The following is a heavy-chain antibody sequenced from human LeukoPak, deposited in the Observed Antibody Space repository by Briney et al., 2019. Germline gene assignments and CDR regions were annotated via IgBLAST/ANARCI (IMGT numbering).Heavy chain of an antibody. Sequence: AGGSLRLSCAASGFTFDDYAMHWVRQAPGKGLEWVSLISWDGSVTNYAHSVKGRFTISRDNSQKSLYLQMNSLAVEDTALYYCTKDRYSSSSSYMDVWGKGTAVTVSS. J-gene: IGHJ6*04. D-gene: IGHD6-6*01. CDR3: TKDRYSSSSSYMDV. V-gene: IGHV3-43D*03. CDR1: GFTFDDYA. CDR2: ISWDGSVT.